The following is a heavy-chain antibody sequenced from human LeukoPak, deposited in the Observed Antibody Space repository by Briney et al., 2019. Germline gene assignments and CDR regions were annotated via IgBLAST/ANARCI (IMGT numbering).Heavy chain of an antibody. D-gene: IGHD2-2*01. Sequence: SETLSLTCTVSGGSISSYYWSWIRQPPGKGLEWIGYIYYSGSTNYNPSLKSRVTISVDTSKNQFSLKLSSVTAADTAVYYCARRRYCSSTSCSKIRDWYFDLWGRGTLVTVSS. CDR2: IYYSGST. CDR3: ARRRYCSSTSCSKIRDWYFDL. J-gene: IGHJ2*01. CDR1: GGSISSYY. V-gene: IGHV4-59*08.